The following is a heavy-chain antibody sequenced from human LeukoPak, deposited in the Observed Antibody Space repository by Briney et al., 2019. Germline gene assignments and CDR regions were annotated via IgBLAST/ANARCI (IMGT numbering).Heavy chain of an antibody. Sequence: GGSLRLSCAASGFTFDDYAMHWVRQAPGKGLEWVSGISWNSGSIGYADSVKGRFTISRDNTKNSLYLQMNSLRAEDTALYYCAKAPYSSSWSGGFDYWGQGTLVTVSS. J-gene: IGHJ4*02. D-gene: IGHD6-13*01. CDR3: AKAPYSSSWSGGFDY. CDR1: GFTFDDYA. V-gene: IGHV3-9*01. CDR2: ISWNSGSI.